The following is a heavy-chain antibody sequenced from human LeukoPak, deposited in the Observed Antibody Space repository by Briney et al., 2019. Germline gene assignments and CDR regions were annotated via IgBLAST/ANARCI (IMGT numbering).Heavy chain of an antibody. V-gene: IGHV1-46*01. J-gene: IGHJ3*02. CDR2: INPSGGST. D-gene: IGHD6-13*01. Sequence: GASVKVSCKASGYTFTSYYMHWVRRAPGQGLEWMGIINPSGGSTSYAQKFQGRVTMTRDTSTSTVYMELSSLRSEDTAVYYCARAAAGTGAFDIWGQGTMVTVSS. CDR3: ARAAAGTGAFDI. CDR1: GYTFTSYY.